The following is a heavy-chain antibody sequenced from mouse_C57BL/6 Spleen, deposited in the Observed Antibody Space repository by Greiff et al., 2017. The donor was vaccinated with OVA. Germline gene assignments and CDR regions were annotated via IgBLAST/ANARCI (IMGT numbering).Heavy chain of an antibody. CDR3: ARGGNYGYFDV. Sequence: EVKLVESGPELVKPGASVKMSCKASGYTFTDYNMHWVKQSHGKSLEWIGYINPNNGGTSYNQKFKGKATLTVNKSSSTAYMELRSLTSEDSAVYYCARGGNYGYFDVWGTGTTVTVSS. D-gene: IGHD2-1*01. J-gene: IGHJ1*03. CDR2: INPNNGGT. CDR1: GYTFTDYN. V-gene: IGHV1-22*01.